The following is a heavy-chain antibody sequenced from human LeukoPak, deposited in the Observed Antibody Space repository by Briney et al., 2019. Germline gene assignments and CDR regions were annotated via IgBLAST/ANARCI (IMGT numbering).Heavy chain of an antibody. V-gene: IGHV1-2*02. J-gene: IGHJ4*02. CDR1: GYTFTSYY. D-gene: IGHD3-22*01. CDR3: ARLYYYDSSGYWSGVLFDY. Sequence: ASVKVSCKASGYTFTSYYMHWVRQAPGQGLEWMGWINPNSGDTNYAQKFQGRVTMTRNTSISTAYMELSSLRSEDTAVYYCARLYYYDSSGYWSGVLFDYWGQGTLVTVSS. CDR2: INPNSGDT.